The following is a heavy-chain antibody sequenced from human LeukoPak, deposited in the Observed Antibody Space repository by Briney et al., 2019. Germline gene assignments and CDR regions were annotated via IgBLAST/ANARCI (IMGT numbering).Heavy chain of an antibody. CDR3: ASGYCGGDCYSGAFDI. CDR1: GFTFSSYW. D-gene: IGHD2-21*01. V-gene: IGHV3-7*01. CDR2: ITQDGSEI. J-gene: IGHJ3*02. Sequence: GGSLRLSCAASGFTFSSYWMSWVRQAPRNGLEWVVNITQDGSEIYYVDSVKGRFTISRDNAKNSLYLQMNSLRAEDTAVYYCASGYCGGDCYSGAFDIWGQGTMVTVSS.